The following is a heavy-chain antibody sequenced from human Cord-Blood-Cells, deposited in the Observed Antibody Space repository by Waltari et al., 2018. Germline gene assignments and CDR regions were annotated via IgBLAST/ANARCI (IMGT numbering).Heavy chain of an antibody. Sequence: QVQLQQWGAGLLKPSETLSLTCAVYGGSFSGYYWSWIRQPPGKGLEWIGEINHSGSTNYDPALKSRVTIAVDTSKNQFSLKLGSVTAADTTVYYCARVEEYYDFWSGYNSALFDYWGQGTLVTVSS. V-gene: IGHV4-34*01. J-gene: IGHJ4*02. D-gene: IGHD3-3*01. CDR1: GGSFSGYY. CDR2: INHSGST. CDR3: ARVEEYYDFWSGYNSALFDY.